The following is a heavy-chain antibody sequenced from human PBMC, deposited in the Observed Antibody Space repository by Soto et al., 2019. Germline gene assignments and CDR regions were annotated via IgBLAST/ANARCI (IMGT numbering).Heavy chain of an antibody. V-gene: IGHV1-69*13. CDR1: GGTFSSYA. Sequence: VASVKVSCTASGGTFSSYAISWVRQAPGQGLEWMGGIIPIFGTANYAQKFQGRVTITADESTSTAYMELSSLRSEDTAVYYCARTMVRGVTFYYGMDVWGQGTTVTVSS. D-gene: IGHD3-10*01. CDR3: ARTMVRGVTFYYGMDV. CDR2: IIPIFGTA. J-gene: IGHJ6*02.